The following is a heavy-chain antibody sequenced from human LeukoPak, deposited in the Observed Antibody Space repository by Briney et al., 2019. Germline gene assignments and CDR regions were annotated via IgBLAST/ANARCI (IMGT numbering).Heavy chain of an antibody. V-gene: IGHV3-7*01. CDR1: GFTFSSYW. J-gene: IGHJ6*03. CDR3: AKDGRYCSSTSCFYRPSNYYYYYMDV. CDR2: IKQDGSEK. Sequence: GGSLRLSCAASGFTFSSYWMSWVRQAPGKGLEWVANIKQDGSEKYYVDSVKGRFTISRDNAKNSLYLQMNSLRAEDTAVYYCAKDGRYCSSTSCFYRPSNYYYYYMDVWGKGTTVTISS. D-gene: IGHD2-2*01.